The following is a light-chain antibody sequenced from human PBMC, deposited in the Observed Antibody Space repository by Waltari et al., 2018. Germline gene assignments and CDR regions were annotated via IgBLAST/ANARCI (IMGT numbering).Light chain of an antibody. CDR3: LQTNSLPFT. Sequence: DIQITQSPSSVSASVGDRVTITCRAIQGISSWLAWYQQKPGKAPNLLISAASSLQSGVPSRFSGSGSGTDFTLTISSLQPEDFATYYCLQTNSLPFTFGGGTNVEIK. CDR1: QGISSW. J-gene: IGKJ4*01. V-gene: IGKV1D-12*01. CDR2: AAS.